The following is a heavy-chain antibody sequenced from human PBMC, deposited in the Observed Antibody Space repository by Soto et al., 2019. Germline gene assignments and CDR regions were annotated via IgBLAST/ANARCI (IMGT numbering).Heavy chain of an antibody. Sequence: ELQLLESGGGLVQPGGSLRLSCAASRFTFSSYAMNWSRQAPGKGLEWVSGMSASGYSTYYADSVKGRFTISRDNSENTLYLQMNSLRAADTAVYVCASDPRGGSNYDCNPWGQGTLVTVSS. CDR1: RFTFSSYA. J-gene: IGHJ5*02. D-gene: IGHD5-12*01. CDR2: MSASGYST. V-gene: IGHV3-23*01. CDR3: ASDPRGGSNYDCNP.